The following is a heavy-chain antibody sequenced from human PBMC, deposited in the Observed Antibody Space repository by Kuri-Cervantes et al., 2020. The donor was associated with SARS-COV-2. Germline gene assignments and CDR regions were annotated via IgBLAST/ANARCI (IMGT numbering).Heavy chain of an antibody. CDR3: ARDGVKDDYGFSSY. CDR1: GFTFSDYY. J-gene: IGHJ4*02. D-gene: IGHD4-17*01. Sequence: GESLKISCAASGFTFSDYYMNWVRQAPGKGLEWVSYISSSSSTIYYADSVKGRFTISRDNAKNSLYLQMNSLRDEDTAVYYCARDGVKDDYGFSSYWGQGTLVTVSS. CDR2: ISSSSSTI. V-gene: IGHV3-48*02.